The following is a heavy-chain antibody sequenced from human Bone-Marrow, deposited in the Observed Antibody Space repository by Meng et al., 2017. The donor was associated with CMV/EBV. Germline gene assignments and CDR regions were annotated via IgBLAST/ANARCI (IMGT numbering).Heavy chain of an antibody. D-gene: IGHD1-1*01. CDR3: ARWKPRVDY. Sequence: GESLKISCAASGFTFSSYWMSWVRQAPGKGPEWVANIKQDGSEKYYVDSVKGRFTISRDNAKNSLYLQMNSLRAEDTAVYYCARWKPRVDYWGQGTLVTVSS. V-gene: IGHV3-7*01. J-gene: IGHJ4*02. CDR2: IKQDGSEK. CDR1: GFTFSSYW.